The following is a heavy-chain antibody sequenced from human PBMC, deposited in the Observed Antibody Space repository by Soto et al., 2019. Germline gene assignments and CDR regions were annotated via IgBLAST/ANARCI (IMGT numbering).Heavy chain of an antibody. Sequence: QLHLQQSEARLVKPSETLSLTCVISGDSVSSSSVTWNWIRQSPSRGLEWLGRTYFRSKWYNDYGESVRRRITIDPDTSKNQLSLHLNSVTPEDTAVYYCVRLVGNSWLDFWGQGTLVTVSS. D-gene: IGHD2-2*01. CDR1: GDSVSSSSVT. J-gene: IGHJ5*01. CDR3: VRLVGNSWLDF. CDR2: TYFRSKWYN. V-gene: IGHV6-1*01.